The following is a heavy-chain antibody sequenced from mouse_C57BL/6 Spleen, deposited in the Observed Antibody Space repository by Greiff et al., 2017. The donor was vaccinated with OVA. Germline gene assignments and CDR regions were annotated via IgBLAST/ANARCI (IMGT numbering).Heavy chain of an antibody. CDR1: GYTFTTYP. D-gene: IGHD2-4*01. Sequence: QVQLKQSGAELVKPGASVKMSCKASGYTFTTYPIEWMKQNHGKSLEWIGNFHPYNDDTKYNEKFKGKATLTVVKSSSTVYLELSRLTSDDSAVYYCARGPYDYGGFAYWGQGTLVTVSA. V-gene: IGHV1-47*01. CDR3: ARGPYDYGGFAY. J-gene: IGHJ3*01. CDR2: FHPYNDDT.